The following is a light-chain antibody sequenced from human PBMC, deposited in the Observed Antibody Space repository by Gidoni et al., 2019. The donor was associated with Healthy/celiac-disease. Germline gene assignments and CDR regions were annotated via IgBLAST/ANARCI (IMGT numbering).Light chain of an antibody. CDR1: QSSNSY. CDR3: QQSYSTPPYT. V-gene: IGKV1-39*01. Sequence: TQMIQFPSSLSASVGDRGTITCRSSQSSNSYLNWYQQKPGKAPKLLIYAASSLQSGVPSRFSGSGSGADFTLTISSLRPEDFAAYYCQQSYSTPPYTFGQGTKLEIK. J-gene: IGKJ2*01. CDR2: AAS.